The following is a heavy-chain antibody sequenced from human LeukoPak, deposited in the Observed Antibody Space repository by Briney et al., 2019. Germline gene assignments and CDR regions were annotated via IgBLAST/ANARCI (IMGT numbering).Heavy chain of an antibody. CDR2: INPSGGST. CDR3: ARFPSVDWLQYYYYGMDV. D-gene: IGHD3-9*01. J-gene: IGHJ6*02. Sequence: ASVKVSCKASGYIFTSYYMHWVRQAPGQGLEWMGIINPSGGSTSYAQKFQGRVTMTRDTSTSTVYMELSSLRSEDTAVYYCARFPSVDWLQYYYYGMDVWGQGTTVTVSS. CDR1: GYIFTSYY. V-gene: IGHV1-46*01.